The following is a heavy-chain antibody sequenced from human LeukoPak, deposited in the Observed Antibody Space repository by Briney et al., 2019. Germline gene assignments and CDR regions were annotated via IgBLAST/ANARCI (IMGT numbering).Heavy chain of an antibody. J-gene: IGHJ4*02. CDR3: VRRHDILTASSTPSYFEY. CDR2: IYHSGST. Sequence: PSQTLSLTCAVSGGSISSGDYSWSWIRQPPGRGLEWIGYIYHSGSTHYNPSLKSRVTISVDRSKNQFSLKLSSVTAADTAVYYCVRRHDILTASSTPSYFEYWGQGTLVTVSS. V-gene: IGHV4-30-2*01. CDR1: GGSISSGDYS. D-gene: IGHD3-9*01.